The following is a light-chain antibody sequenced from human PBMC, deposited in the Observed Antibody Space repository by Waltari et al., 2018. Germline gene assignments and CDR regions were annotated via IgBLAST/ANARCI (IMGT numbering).Light chain of an antibody. Sequence: DIQMTQSPSTLSASVGDRVTITCRASQSINSWLAWYQQKPGKAPNPLISKASTLESGVPSRFSGSGSGTEFTLPISRLRPEDFATYYCQQYNDYWGTFGQGTKVEIK. J-gene: IGKJ1*01. CDR3: QQYNDYWGT. CDR1: QSINSW. V-gene: IGKV1-5*03. CDR2: KAS.